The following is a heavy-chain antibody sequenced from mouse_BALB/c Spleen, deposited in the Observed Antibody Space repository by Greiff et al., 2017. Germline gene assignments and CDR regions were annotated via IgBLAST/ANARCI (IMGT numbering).Heavy chain of an antibody. J-gene: IGHJ4*01. D-gene: IGHD1-1*02. CDR2: IWGDGST. CDR3: GRGGHHYLCSAIDY. V-gene: IGHV2-6-7*01. CDR1: GFSLTGYG. Sequence: VKLVESGPGLVAPSQCLSITCTVSGFSLTGYGVNWVRQPPGKGLEWLGMIWGDGSTDYNSALKSRLSISKDNSKSQVFLKMNSLQTEDTARYYSGRGGHHYLCSAIDYWGQGTSVTVSS.